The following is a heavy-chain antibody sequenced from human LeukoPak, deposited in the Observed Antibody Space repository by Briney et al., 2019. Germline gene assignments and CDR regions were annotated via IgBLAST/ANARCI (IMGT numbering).Heavy chain of an antibody. CDR2: ISAYNGNT. V-gene: IGHV1-18*01. J-gene: IGHJ4*02. Sequence: ASVKVSCKASGYTFTSYGISWVRQAPGQGLEWMGWISAYNGNTNYAQKLQGRVTMTTDTSTSTAYMELRSLRSDDTAVYYCARAYYYDSSGPGNYWGQGTLVTVSS. CDR3: ARAYYYDSSGPGNY. CDR1: GYTFTSYG. D-gene: IGHD3-22*01.